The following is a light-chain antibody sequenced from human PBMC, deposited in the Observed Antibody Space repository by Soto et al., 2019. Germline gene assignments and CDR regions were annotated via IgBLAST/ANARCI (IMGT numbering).Light chain of an antibody. CDR1: SSDVGGYNY. CDR3: CSYTTTYTLV. Sequence: QSALTQPASVSGSPGQSITISCTGTSSDVGGYNYVSWYQVHPGKAPKLLIFEVIDRPSGVSDRFSGSKSGNTASLTISSLQFEDEADYYCCSYTTTYTLVFGGGTKLTVL. J-gene: IGLJ3*02. V-gene: IGLV2-14*01. CDR2: EVI.